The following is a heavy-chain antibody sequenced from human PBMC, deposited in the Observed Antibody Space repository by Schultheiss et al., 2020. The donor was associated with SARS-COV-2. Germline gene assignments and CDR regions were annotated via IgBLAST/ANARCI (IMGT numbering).Heavy chain of an antibody. D-gene: IGHD6-19*01. CDR2: IYYSGST. Sequence: SQTLSLTCAVYGGSFSGYYWSWIRQPPGKGLEWIGSIYYSGSTNYNPSLKSRVTISVDTSKNQFSLKLSSVTAADTAVYYCARVPSSGWHDAFDIWGQGTMVTVSS. J-gene: IGHJ3*02. CDR1: GGSFSGYY. CDR3: ARVPSSGWHDAFDI. V-gene: IGHV4-59*01.